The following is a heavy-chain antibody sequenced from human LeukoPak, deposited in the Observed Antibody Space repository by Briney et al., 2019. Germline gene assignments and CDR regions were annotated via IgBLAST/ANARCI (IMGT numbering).Heavy chain of an antibody. CDR2: IYYSGST. CDR3: ARHRDSSGYYSEFDY. J-gene: IGHJ4*02. D-gene: IGHD3-22*01. V-gene: IGHV4-39*01. Sequence: SETLSLTCTVSGGSISSTRYYWGWIRQPPGKGLEWIGSIYYSGSTYHNPSLKSRVTISVDTSKNQFSLELSSVTAADTAVYYCARHRDSSGYYSEFDYWGQGTLVTVSS. CDR1: GGSISSTRYY.